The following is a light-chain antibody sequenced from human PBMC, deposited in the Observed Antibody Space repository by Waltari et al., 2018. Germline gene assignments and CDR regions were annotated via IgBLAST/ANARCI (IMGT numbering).Light chain of an antibody. V-gene: IGKV3-15*01. CDR1: QSVGGT. J-gene: IGKJ1*01. Sequence: EIVMTQSPDTLSVSPGEGATLSCRASQSVGGTLAWYQQKPGQAPRLLIHGAYTRASGVPARFIGSGSGTEFTLTISSLQSEDFAVYYCLQYIKWPRTFGQGIKVEIK. CDR3: LQYIKWPRT. CDR2: GAY.